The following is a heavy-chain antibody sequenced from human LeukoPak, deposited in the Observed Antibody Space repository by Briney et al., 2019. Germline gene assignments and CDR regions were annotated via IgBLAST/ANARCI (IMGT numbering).Heavy chain of an antibody. Sequence: SETLSLTCTVSGGSISNFYWSWFRQPPGKGLGWIGYIYYSGTTNYNPSLKSRLTISVDTPKNHFSLRLSSVTAADTAVYYCARHSETCGGWSCLLDYFDYWGQGTLVTVSS. CDR2: IYYSGTT. J-gene: IGHJ4*02. D-gene: IGHD2-21*01. V-gene: IGHV4-59*08. CDR3: ARHSETCGGWSCLLDYFDY. CDR1: GGSISNFY.